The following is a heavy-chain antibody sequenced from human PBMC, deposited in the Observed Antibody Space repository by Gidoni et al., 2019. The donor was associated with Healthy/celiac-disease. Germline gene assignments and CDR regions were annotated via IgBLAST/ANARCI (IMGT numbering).Heavy chain of an antibody. CDR2: ISYDGSNK. Sequence: QVQLVESGGGVVKPGRSLRPSCAASGFTFSSSGMHWVRQAPGKGLGWVAVISYDGSNKYYADSVKGRFTISRDNSKNTLYLQMNSLRAEDTAVYYCAKDAKYSSSWYYFDYWGQGTLVTVSS. CDR3: AKDAKYSSSWYYFDY. J-gene: IGHJ4*02. V-gene: IGHV3-30*18. CDR1: GFTFSSSG. D-gene: IGHD6-13*01.